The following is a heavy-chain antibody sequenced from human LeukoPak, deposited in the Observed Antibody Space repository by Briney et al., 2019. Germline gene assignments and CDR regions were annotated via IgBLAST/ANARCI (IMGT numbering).Heavy chain of an antibody. D-gene: IGHD2-2*01. CDR2: INHSGRT. Sequence: PSETLSLTCAVYGGSFSGYYWSWIRQPPGKGREWIGEINHSGRTNYNPSLKSRVTISVDTSKNQFSLKLSSVTAADTAVYYCARGPYCSSTSCFQRDYWGQGTLVTVSS. J-gene: IGHJ4*02. CDR1: GGSFSGYY. V-gene: IGHV4-34*01. CDR3: ARGPYCSSTSCFQRDY.